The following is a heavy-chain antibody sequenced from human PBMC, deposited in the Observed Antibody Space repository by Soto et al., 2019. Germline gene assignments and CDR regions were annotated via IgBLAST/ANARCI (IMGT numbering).Heavy chain of an antibody. CDR1: GYAFSSYA. CDR3: ARDGGDCGYRLIYYYYIGMDV. D-gene: IGHD2-21*02. CDR2: INIGSGNT. Sequence: QVQLVQSGAEEKKPGASVKVSCKASGYAFSSYAMHWVRQAPGQRLEWMGWINIGSGNTEYSQNFQARITITRDTSASTVYMELSSLRSEDTAVYYCARDGGDCGYRLIYYYYIGMDVWGQGTTVSVSS. J-gene: IGHJ6*02. V-gene: IGHV1-3*05.